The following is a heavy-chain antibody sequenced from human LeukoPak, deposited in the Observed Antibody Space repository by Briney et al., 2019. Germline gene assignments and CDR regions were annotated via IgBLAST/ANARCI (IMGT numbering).Heavy chain of an antibody. D-gene: IGHD3-16*01. Sequence: GGSLRLSCAASGFTFSSYVMSWVRQAPGKGLEWVSGISGSGGSTYYADSVKGRFTISRDNSKNTLYLQMNSLRVEDTAMYYCARSPDTFGQFRQFDQWGQGNLVTVSS. CDR3: ARSPDTFGQFRQFDQ. CDR2: ISGSGGST. J-gene: IGHJ4*02. CDR1: GFTFSSYV. V-gene: IGHV3-23*01.